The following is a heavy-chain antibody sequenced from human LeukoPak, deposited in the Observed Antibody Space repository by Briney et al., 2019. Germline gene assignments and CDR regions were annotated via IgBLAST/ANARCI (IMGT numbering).Heavy chain of an antibody. D-gene: IGHD4-11*01. J-gene: IGHJ4*02. CDR2: ISAYNGNT. CDR3: ARDGHNMTTVTTRDDY. Sequence: GASVKVSFKASGYTFTSYGISWVRQAPGQGLEGMGWISAYNGNTNYAQKLQGRVTMTTDTSTSTAYMELRSLRSDDTAVYYCARDGHNMTTVTTRDDYWGQGTLVTVSS. CDR1: GYTFTSYG. V-gene: IGHV1-18*01.